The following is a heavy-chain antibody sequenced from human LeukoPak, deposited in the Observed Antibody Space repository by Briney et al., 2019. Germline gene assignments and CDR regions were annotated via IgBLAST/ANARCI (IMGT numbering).Heavy chain of an antibody. J-gene: IGHJ6*02. Sequence: ASVKVSCKASGYTFTSYYMHWVRQAPGQGLEWMGIINPSGGSTSYAQKFQGRVTMTRVTSTSTVYMELSSLRSEDTAVYYCARDWFHRFLYSSSWTYYYYGMDVWGQGTTVTVSS. CDR1: GYTFTSYY. CDR2: INPSGGST. CDR3: ARDWFHRFLYSSSWTYYYYGMDV. V-gene: IGHV1-46*01. D-gene: IGHD6-13*01.